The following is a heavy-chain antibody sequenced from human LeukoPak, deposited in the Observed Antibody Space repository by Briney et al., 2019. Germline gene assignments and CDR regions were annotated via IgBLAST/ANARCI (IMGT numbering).Heavy chain of an antibody. J-gene: IGHJ4*02. Sequence: GGSLRLSCAASGFTFSSYGMHWVRQAPGKGLEWVAVISYDGSNKYYADSVKGRFTISRDNSKNTLYLQMNSLRAEDTAVYYCAKAPQWLVRYYFDYWGQGTLVTVSS. V-gene: IGHV3-30*18. CDR2: ISYDGSNK. CDR1: GFTFSSYG. CDR3: AKAPQWLVRYYFDY. D-gene: IGHD6-19*01.